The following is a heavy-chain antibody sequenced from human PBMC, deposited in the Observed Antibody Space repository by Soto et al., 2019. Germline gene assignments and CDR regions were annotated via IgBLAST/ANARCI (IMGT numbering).Heavy chain of an antibody. CDR2: TSTYSGNT. CDR3: ASSLGYCTSTSCYPSDY. J-gene: IGHJ4*02. CDR1: GYSFTNYG. Sequence: ASVKVSCKASGYSFTNYGFSWVRQAPGQGLEWMGWTSTYSGNTNYAQKLQGRVTMTTDTSTSTAYMEVRSLRPDDTAVYYCASSLGYCTSTSCYPSDYWGQGTLVTVSS. V-gene: IGHV1-18*01. D-gene: IGHD2-2*01.